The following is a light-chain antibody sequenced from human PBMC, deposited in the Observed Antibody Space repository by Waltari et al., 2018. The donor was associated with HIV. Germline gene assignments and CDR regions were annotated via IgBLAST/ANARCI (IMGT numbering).Light chain of an antibody. V-gene: IGLV1-51*01. J-gene: IGLJ2*01. CDR3: GTCDSSLSAVV. CDR2: DNN. CDR1: SSNIGNNY. Sequence: QSVLTQPPSVSAAPGQKVTISCSGSSSNIGNNYVSWYQQLPGTAPKLLIYDNNKRPSGIPDRFSGSKSGTSATLGITGRQTGDEADYYCGTCDSSLSAVVFGGGTKLTVL.